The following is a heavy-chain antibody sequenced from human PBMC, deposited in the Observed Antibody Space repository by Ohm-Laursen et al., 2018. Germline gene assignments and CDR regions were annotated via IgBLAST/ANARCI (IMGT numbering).Heavy chain of an antibody. D-gene: IGHD2-2*02. J-gene: IGHJ6*02. CDR2: IHYSRTSLI. CDR3: ARRIPHYGMDV. Sequence: SLRLSCAASGFNFTINEMNWVCQASGKGLEWVANIHYSRTSLIYYADSVIGRFTISRDNAKNSLFLQMNSLRADDTAIYYCARRIPHYGMDVWGQGTTVTVSS. CDR1: GFNFTINE. V-gene: IGHV3-48*03.